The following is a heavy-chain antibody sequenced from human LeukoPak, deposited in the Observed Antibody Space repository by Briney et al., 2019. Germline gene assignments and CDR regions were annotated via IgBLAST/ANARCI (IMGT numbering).Heavy chain of an antibody. V-gene: IGHV4-39*01. J-gene: IGHJ4*02. CDR2: VYYSGST. D-gene: IGHD4-11*01. CDR3: ARSKGAYTFDS. CDR1: GGSISSSSYY. Sequence: PSETLSLTCTVSGGSISSSSYYWGWIRQSPGRGLEWIGTVYYSGSTYYNPSLKSRVTISVDTSKNQFSLKLTSVTAADSAVYYCARSKGAYTFDSWGQGTLVTASS.